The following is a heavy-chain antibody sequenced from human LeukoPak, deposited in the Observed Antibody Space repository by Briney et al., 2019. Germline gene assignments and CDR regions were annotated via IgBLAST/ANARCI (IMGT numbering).Heavy chain of an antibody. CDR2: MNPNSGNT. V-gene: IGHV1-8*01. CDR3: ARTYCSSTSCYVWYYYYYGMDV. J-gene: IGHJ6*02. D-gene: IGHD2-2*01. CDR1: GYTFTSYD. Sequence: ASVKVSCKASGYTFTSYDIHWVRQATGQGLEWMGWMNPNSGNTGYAQKFQGRVTMTRNTSISTAYMELSSLRSEDTAVYYCARTYCSSTSCYVWYYYYYGMDVWGQGTTVTVSS.